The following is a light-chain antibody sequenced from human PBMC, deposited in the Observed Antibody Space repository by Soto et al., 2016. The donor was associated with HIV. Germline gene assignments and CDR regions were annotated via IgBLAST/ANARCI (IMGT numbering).Light chain of an antibody. CDR2: QDT. CDR3: QAWDSSTGV. Sequence: SYELTQPPSVSVSPGQTARITCSGDKLWEKYVSWYQQKPGQSPVLVIYQDTMRPSGIPERFSGSNSGNTATLTISGTQTMDEADYYCQAWDSSTGVFGGGTELTAL. J-gene: IGLJ2*01. CDR1: KLWEKY. V-gene: IGLV3-1*01.